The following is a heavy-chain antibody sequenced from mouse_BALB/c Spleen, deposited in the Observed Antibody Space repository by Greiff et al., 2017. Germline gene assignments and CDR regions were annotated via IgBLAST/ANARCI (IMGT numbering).Heavy chain of an antibody. CDR3: ARGFFYYGSGHYFDY. CDR1: GYTFSSYW. CDR2: ILPGSGST. J-gene: IGHJ2*01. V-gene: IGHV1-9*01. D-gene: IGHD1-1*01. Sequence: VQLQQSGAELMKPGASVKISCKATGYTFSSYWIEWVKQRPGHGLEWIGEILPGSGSTNYNEKFKGKATFTADTSSNTAYMQLSSLTSEDSAVYYCARGFFYYGSGHYFDYWGQGTTRTVSS.